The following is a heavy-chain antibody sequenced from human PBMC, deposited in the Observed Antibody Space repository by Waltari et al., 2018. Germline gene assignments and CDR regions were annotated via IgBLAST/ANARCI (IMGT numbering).Heavy chain of an antibody. V-gene: IGHV4-4*07. CDR2: IFTSGIT. CDR1: GGSIRCYY. D-gene: IGHD4-17*01. J-gene: IGHJ4*02. CDR3: ARESGDYSPFDN. Sequence: QVQLQESGPGLVKPLETLSLTCSVSGGSIRCYYWSWIRQPARQGLEWIGRIFTSGITKYNPSLKSRVTMSVDTSKNQFSLKLTSGTAADTAVYYCARESGDYSPFDNWGQGTLVTVSS.